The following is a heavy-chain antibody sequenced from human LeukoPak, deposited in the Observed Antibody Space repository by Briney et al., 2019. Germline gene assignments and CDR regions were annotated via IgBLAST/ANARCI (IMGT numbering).Heavy chain of an antibody. CDR1: GFTFNRCW. D-gene: IGHD3-22*01. Sequence: GGSLRLSCVVSGFTFNRCWMNWVRQAPGKGLEWVANIKQDGSERYYVDSVKGRFTLSRDNAKNSLYLQMNSLRAEDTAVYYCARDRWSYDPQGGFDCWGQGTLVTVSS. V-gene: IGHV3-7*03. CDR2: IKQDGSER. CDR3: ARDRWSYDPQGGFDC. J-gene: IGHJ4*02.